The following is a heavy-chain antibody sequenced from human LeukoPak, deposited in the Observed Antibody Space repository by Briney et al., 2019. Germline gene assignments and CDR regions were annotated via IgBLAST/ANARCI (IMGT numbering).Heavy chain of an antibody. CDR3: AREFFMVRGVDYFDY. Sequence: SETLSLTCDVYGGSFSGYYWNWIRQPPGKGLEWIGEINHSGGTDYNPSLKSRVTMSVDTSKNQFSLKLSSVTAADTAVYYCAREFFMVRGVDYFDYWGQGTLVTVSS. V-gene: IGHV4-34*01. J-gene: IGHJ4*02. D-gene: IGHD3-10*01. CDR2: INHSGGT. CDR1: GGSFSGYY.